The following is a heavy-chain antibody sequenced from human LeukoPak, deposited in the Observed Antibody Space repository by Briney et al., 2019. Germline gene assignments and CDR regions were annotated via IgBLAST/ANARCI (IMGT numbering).Heavy chain of an antibody. Sequence: GGSLRLSCAASGFTVSSNYMSWVRQAPGKGLEWVSVIYSGGSTYYADSVKGRFTISRDSSKNTLYLQMNSLRAEDTAVYYCAKGVKHIVVVTAQHYFDYWGQGTLVTVSS. D-gene: IGHD2-21*02. CDR2: IYSGGST. CDR1: GFTVSSNY. J-gene: IGHJ4*02. V-gene: IGHV3-66*01. CDR3: AKGVKHIVVVTAQHYFDY.